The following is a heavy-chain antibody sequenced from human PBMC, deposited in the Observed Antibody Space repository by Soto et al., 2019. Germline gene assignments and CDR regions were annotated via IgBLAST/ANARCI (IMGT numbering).Heavy chain of an antibody. V-gene: IGHV3-30-3*01. D-gene: IGHD3-3*01. CDR2: ISYDGSNK. CDR1: GFTFSSYA. Sequence: GGSLRLSCAASGFTFSSYAMHWVRQAPGKGLEWVAVISYDGSNKYYADSVKGRFTISRDNSKNTLYLQMNSLRAEDTAVYYCARDYDFWSGTLWFGESSHHAPPCGMDVWGQGTTVTVSS. CDR3: ARDYDFWSGTLWFGESSHHAPPCGMDV. J-gene: IGHJ6*02.